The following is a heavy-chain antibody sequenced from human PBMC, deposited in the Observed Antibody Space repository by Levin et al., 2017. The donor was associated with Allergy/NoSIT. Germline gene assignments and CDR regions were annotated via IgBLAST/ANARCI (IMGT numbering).Heavy chain of an antibody. D-gene: IGHD4-11*01. V-gene: IGHV3-21*06. J-gene: IGHJ4*02. CDR2: SNGNSRSI. CDR1: GFTFSAYA. CDR3: AREVREVDYSHDC. Sequence: GESLKISCAASGFTFSAYAMHWVRQAPGKGLEWVSSSNGNSRSIYYADSVKGRFTISRDNAQNALYLQMNSLRPEDTAVYYCAREVREVDYSHDCWGQGTLVTVSS.